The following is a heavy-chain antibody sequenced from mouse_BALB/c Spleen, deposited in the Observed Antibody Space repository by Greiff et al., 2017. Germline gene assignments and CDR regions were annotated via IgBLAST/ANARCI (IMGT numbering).Heavy chain of an antibody. CDR3: ARDYGNFYAMDY. CDR1: GFSLTGYG. D-gene: IGHD2-1*01. CDR2: IWGDGST. Sequence: VKVVESGPGLVAPSQSLSITCTVSGFSLTGYGLNWVRQPPGKGLEWLGMIWGDGSTDYNSALKSRLSISKDNSKSQVFLKMNSLQTDDTARYYCARDYGNFYAMDYWGQGTSVTVSS. V-gene: IGHV2-6-7*01. J-gene: IGHJ4*01.